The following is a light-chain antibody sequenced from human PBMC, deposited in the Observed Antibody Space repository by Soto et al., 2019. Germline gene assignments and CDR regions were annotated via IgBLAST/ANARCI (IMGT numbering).Light chain of an antibody. Sequence: EIVLTQSPATLSLSPGERATLSCRASQSVSSLLAWYQQKSGQPPRLLVSDASKRATGVPARFSGSGSGTDFTLIISSLEPEDFAVYYCQQYGSSPRTFGLGTKVDIK. CDR2: DAS. CDR1: QSVSSL. CDR3: QQYGSSPRT. J-gene: IGKJ1*01. V-gene: IGKV3-11*01.